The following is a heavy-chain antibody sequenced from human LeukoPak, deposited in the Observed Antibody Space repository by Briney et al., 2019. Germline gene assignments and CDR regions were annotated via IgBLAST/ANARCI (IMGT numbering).Heavy chain of an antibody. CDR3: ARAPLYHYDSNGYLFDY. CDR2: IKKDGSDK. CDR1: GFTFSSYW. Sequence: GGSLRLSCAASGFTFSSYWMTWVRQAPGKGLEWVANIKKDGSDKNYVDSVKGRFTISRDNAKNSLHLQMNSLRAEDTAVYYCARAPLYHYDSNGYLFDYWGQGTLVTVSS. V-gene: IGHV3-7*01. D-gene: IGHD3-22*01. J-gene: IGHJ4*02.